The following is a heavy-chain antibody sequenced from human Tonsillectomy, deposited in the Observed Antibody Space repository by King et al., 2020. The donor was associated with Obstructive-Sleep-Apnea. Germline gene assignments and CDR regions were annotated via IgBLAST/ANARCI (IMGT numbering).Heavy chain of an antibody. Sequence: VQLQESGPGLVKPSQTLSLTCTVSGGSLSSGGYYWSWIRQHPGKGLEWIGYIYYSGSTYCNPSLKSRVTISVDTSKNQFSLKLDSVTAADTAMYYCARTMVRGGLDWCFDLWGRGTLVTVSS. D-gene: IGHD3-10*01. CDR1: GGSLSSGGYY. J-gene: IGHJ2*01. V-gene: IGHV4-31*03. CDR3: ARTMVRGGLDWCFDL. CDR2: IYYSGST.